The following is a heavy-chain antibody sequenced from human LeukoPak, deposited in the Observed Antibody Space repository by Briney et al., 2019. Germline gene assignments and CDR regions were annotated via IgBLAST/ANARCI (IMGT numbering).Heavy chain of an antibody. CDR1: GGSISSSSYY. V-gene: IGHV4-39*07. J-gene: IGHJ4*02. CDR3: ATESQLLLVY. Sequence: SETLSLTCTVSGGSISSSSYYWGWIRQPPGKGLEWIGSIYYSGSTYYNPSLKSRVTISVDTSKNQFSLKLSSVTAADTAVYYCATESQLLLVYWGQGTLVTVSS. D-gene: IGHD2-2*01. CDR2: IYYSGST.